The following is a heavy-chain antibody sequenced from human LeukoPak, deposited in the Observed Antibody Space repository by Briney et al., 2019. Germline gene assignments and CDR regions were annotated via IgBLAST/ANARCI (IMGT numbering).Heavy chain of an antibody. Sequence: ASVKVSCKASGYTFTSYYMHWVRQAPGQGLEWMGIINPSGGSTSYAQKFQGRVTMTRDTSTSTVYMELSSLRSEDTAVYYCARSYDFWSGYSRDYYGMDVWGQGTTVTVSS. V-gene: IGHV1-46*01. CDR3: ARSYDFWSGYSRDYYGMDV. J-gene: IGHJ6*02. CDR2: INPSGGST. D-gene: IGHD3-3*01. CDR1: GYTFTSYY.